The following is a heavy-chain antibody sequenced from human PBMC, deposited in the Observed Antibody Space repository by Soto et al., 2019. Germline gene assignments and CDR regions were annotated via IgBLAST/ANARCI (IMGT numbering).Heavy chain of an antibody. CDR2: ISGIGGST. Sequence: GGSLRLSCAASGFTFTDYALSWVRQAPGKGLEWVATISGIGGSTYLADSVKGRLSISRDNSKNTVSLLMNSLRAEDTAVYFCARGPSGYISRWYYFDYWGRGTLVTV. V-gene: IGHV3-23*01. CDR3: ARGPSGYISRWYYFDY. CDR1: GFTFTDYA. D-gene: IGHD6-13*01. J-gene: IGHJ4*02.